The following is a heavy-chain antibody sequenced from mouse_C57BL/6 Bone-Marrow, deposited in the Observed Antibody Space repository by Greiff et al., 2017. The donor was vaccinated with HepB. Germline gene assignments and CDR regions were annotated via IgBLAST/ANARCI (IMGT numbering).Heavy chain of an antibody. CDR1: GYTFTSYC. Sequence: QVQLPQPGTELVKPGASVKLSFTASGYTFTSYCMPCLKQRPGQGLEWIGNINPSNGGTNYNEKFKSKATLTVDKSSSTAYMQLSSLTSEDSAVYYCAREREDSSGYFDYWGQGTTLTVSS. CDR3: AREREDSSGYFDY. J-gene: IGHJ2*01. V-gene: IGHV1-53*01. D-gene: IGHD3-2*02. CDR2: INPSNGGT.